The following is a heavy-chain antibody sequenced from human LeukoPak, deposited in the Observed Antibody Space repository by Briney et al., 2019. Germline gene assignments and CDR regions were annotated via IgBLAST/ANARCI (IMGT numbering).Heavy chain of an antibody. J-gene: IGHJ4*02. CDR2: IYYSGST. Sequence: PSEALSLTCTVSGGSISSYYWSWIRQPPGKGLEWIGYIYYSGSTNYNPSLKSRVTISVDTSKNQFSLKLSSVTAADTAVYYCARQYYGDYADYWGPGTLVTVSS. CDR3: ARQYYGDYADY. V-gene: IGHV4-59*08. D-gene: IGHD4-17*01. CDR1: GGSISSYY.